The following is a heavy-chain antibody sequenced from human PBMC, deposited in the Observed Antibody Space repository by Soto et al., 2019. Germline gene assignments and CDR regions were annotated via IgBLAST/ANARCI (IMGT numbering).Heavy chain of an antibody. J-gene: IGHJ5*02. CDR3: AKLSCTSSTCYFPGWFDP. CDR1: GDSISGGASF. CDR2: VYYSGSS. Sequence: SETLSLTCTVSGDSISGGASFWSWIRQPPGKGLEWIANVYYSGSSYYNPSLKSRLTISVDTTKNQFSLQLKSVTAADTAVYYCAKLSCTSSTCYFPGWFDPWGQGTLVTVSS. V-gene: IGHV4-31*03. D-gene: IGHD2-2*01.